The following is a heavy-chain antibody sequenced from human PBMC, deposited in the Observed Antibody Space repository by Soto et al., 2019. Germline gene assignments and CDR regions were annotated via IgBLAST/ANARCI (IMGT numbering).Heavy chain of an antibody. Sequence: AETLSLTCTVSGGSISSYSWIWVRQPSGKGLEWIGRIYTSGSTNYNPSLKSRVTMSVDTSKNQFSLKLSSVTAADTAVYYCARVTAQLYFDYWGQGTLVTVSS. J-gene: IGHJ4*02. CDR3: ARVTAQLYFDY. CDR2: IYTSGST. CDR1: GGSISSYS. V-gene: IGHV4-4*07. D-gene: IGHD2-21*02.